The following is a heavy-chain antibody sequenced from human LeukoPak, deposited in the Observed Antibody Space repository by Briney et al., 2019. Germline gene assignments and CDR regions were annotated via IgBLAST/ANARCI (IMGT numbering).Heavy chain of an antibody. D-gene: IGHD6-13*01. V-gene: IGHV3-21*01. CDR2: ISSSSSYI. CDR1: GFTFSSYT. J-gene: IGHJ3*02. CDR3: ARGDTGYSSSWYFLGSFDI. Sequence: GGSLRLSCAASGFTFSSYTMNWVRQAPGKGLEWVSSISSSSSYIYYANSVKGRFTISRDTAKNSLYLQMNSLRAEDTAVYYCARGDTGYSSSWYFLGSFDIWGQGTMVTVSS.